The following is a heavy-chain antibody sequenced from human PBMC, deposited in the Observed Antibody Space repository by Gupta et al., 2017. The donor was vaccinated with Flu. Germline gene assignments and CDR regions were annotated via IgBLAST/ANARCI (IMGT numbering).Heavy chain of an antibody. CDR1: YG. D-gene: IGHD6-19*01. J-gene: IGHJ6*02. Sequence: YGMTGVRQAPGKGLEWDSTIGGVEGSGGSTDDADSVKGRSTICRDDAKKTLYLQLNSLRVEGRAVYYWAKDLYTRGCVPTCVMDVGGQGTKGTVSS. CDR3: AKDLYTRGCVPTCVMDV. CDR2: IGGVEGSGGST. V-gene: IGHV3-23*01.